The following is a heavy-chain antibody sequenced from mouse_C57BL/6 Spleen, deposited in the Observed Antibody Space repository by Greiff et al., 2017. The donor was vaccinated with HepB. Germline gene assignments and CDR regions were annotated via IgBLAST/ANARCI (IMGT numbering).Heavy chain of an antibody. CDR1: GFTFSSYA. D-gene: IGHD1-1*01. CDR2: ISDGGSYT. CDR3: ARDGLITTDWYFDV. J-gene: IGHJ1*03. Sequence: VQLKESGGGLVKPGGSLKLSCAASGFTFSSYAMSWVRQTPEKRLEWVATISDGGSYTYYPDNVKGRFTISRDNAKNNLYLQMSHLKSEDTAMYYCARDGLITTDWYFDVWGTVTTVTVSS. V-gene: IGHV5-4*01.